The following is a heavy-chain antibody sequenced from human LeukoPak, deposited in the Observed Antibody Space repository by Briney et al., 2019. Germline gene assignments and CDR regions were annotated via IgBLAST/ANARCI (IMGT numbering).Heavy chain of an antibody. V-gene: IGHV1-2*02. Sequence: ASVKVSCKASGYTFTNWYIHWVRQAPGQGPEWMGWINPHSGGTNYAQKFQGRVTMTRDTSITTAYMELSRLRSDDTAVYYCAKGFYDNSASGVFDIWGQGTMVTVSS. J-gene: IGHJ3*02. CDR2: INPHSGGT. D-gene: IGHD3-22*01. CDR1: GYTFTNWY. CDR3: AKGFYDNSASGVFDI.